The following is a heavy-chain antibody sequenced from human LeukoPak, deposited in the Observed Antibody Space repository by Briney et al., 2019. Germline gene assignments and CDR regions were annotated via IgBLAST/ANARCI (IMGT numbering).Heavy chain of an antibody. D-gene: IGHD5-18*01. CDR3: ATVATAMAYQDWFDP. CDR1: GYTLTELS. Sequence: ASEKVSCKVSGYTLTELSMHWVRQAPGKGLEWMGGFDPEDGETIYAQKFQGRVTMTEDTSTDTAYMELSSLRSEDTAVYYCATVATAMAYQDWFDPWGQGTLVTVSS. V-gene: IGHV1-24*01. CDR2: FDPEDGET. J-gene: IGHJ5*02.